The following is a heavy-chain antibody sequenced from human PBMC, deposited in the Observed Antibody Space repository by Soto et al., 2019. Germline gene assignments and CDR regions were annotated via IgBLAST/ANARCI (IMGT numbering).Heavy chain of an antibody. CDR2: VNAGNGNT. D-gene: IGHD1-20*01. V-gene: IGHV1-3*01. Sequence: QVQLVQSGAEVKKPGASVKVSCKASGYTFTSYAIHWVRQAPGQRLEWMGWVNAGNGNTKYSQKLQGRVTITRDTSASTAYMELSSLRSEDTAVYYCARDLWYNWNLIDYWCQGTLVTVSS. CDR3: ARDLWYNWNLIDY. CDR1: GYTFTSYA. J-gene: IGHJ4*02.